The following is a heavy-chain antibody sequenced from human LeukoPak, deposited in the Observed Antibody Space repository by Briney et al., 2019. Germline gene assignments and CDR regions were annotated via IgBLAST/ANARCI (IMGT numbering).Heavy chain of an antibody. J-gene: IGHJ4*02. CDR1: GGTFSSYA. V-gene: IGHV1-69*13. CDR2: IIPIFGTA. Sequence: ASVKVSCKASGGTFSSYAISWVRQAPGQGLEWMGGIIPIFGTANYAQKFQGRVTITADESTSTAYMELSSLRSEDTAVYYCARVTGDSGSYYALDYWGQGALVTVSS. CDR3: ARVTGDSGSYYALDY. D-gene: IGHD1-26*01.